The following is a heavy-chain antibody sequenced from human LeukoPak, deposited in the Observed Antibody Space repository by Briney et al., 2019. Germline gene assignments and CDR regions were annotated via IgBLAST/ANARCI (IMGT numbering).Heavy chain of an antibody. CDR2: IYTRGST. J-gene: IGHJ3*02. CDR3: ARGSRYYDSKGAFDI. V-gene: IGHV4-4*07. D-gene: IGHD3-22*01. CDR1: GGPISSYD. Sequence: TPSLTLSLTGTVSGGPISSYDWSWILQPPGKGLQSIGRIYTRGSTNYNPSLKSRVTMSVDTSKNQFSLKLSSVTAADTAVYYCARGSRYYDSKGAFDIWGQGTMVTVSS.